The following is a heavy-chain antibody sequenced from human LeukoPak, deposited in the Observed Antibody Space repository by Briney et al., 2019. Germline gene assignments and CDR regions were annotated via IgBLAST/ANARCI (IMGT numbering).Heavy chain of an antibody. CDR3: ARVQLYYYESSALDY. CDR1: GVSLSSNDYY. Sequence: PSETLSLTCIVSGVSLSSNDYYWAWIPQPPAEGLARIGGINYRGITYYNPSLESRVTITVHTSKNQFSLKLCSVTAADTAVYYCARVQLYYYESSALDYWGQGTLVTVSS. D-gene: IGHD3-22*01. J-gene: IGHJ4*02. V-gene: IGHV4-39*07. CDR2: INYRGIT.